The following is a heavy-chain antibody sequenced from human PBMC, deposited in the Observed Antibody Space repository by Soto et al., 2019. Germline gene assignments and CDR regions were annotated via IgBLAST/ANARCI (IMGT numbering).Heavy chain of an antibody. Sequence: QLQLQESGPGLVKPSETLSLTCTVSGGSISSSSYYWGWIRQPPGKGLEWIGSIYYSGSTYYNPSLKSRVTISVDTSKNQFSRKLSSVTAADTAVYYCARHGITMVRVYYWGQGTLVTVSS. CDR3: ARHGITMVRVYY. V-gene: IGHV4-39*01. CDR2: IYYSGST. D-gene: IGHD3-10*01. J-gene: IGHJ4*02. CDR1: GGSISSSSYY.